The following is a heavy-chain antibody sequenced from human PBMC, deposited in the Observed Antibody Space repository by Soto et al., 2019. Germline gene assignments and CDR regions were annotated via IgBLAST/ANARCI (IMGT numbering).Heavy chain of an antibody. V-gene: IGHV3-23*01. J-gene: IGHJ6*02. CDR2: ITAGGDYT. CDR1: GFSFSNYA. CDR3: ARGSIYYGIEL. Sequence: PGGSLRLSCAASGFSFSNYAMSWVRQAPGKGLEWVSGITAGGDYTYYADSVKGRLTTSRDNSRNTVFLQINSLSPDDTAVYYCARGSIYYGIELWGQGTTVTVSS. D-gene: IGHD4-4*01.